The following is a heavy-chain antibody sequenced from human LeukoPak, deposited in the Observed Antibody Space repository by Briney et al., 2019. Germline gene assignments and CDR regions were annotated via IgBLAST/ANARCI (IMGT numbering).Heavy chain of an antibody. D-gene: IGHD3-22*01. Sequence: GESLQISCKGSGYSFTSYWIGWVRPMPGKGLEWMGIIYPGDSDTRYSPSFQGQVTISADKSISTAYLQWSSLKASDTAMYYCARITRNYYDSSGKRARWFDPWGQGTLVTVSS. CDR3: ARITRNYYDSSGKRARWFDP. CDR1: GYSFTSYW. J-gene: IGHJ5*02. V-gene: IGHV5-51*01. CDR2: IYPGDSDT.